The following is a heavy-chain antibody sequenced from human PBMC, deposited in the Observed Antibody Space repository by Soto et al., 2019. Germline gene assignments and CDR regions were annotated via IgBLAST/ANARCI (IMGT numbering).Heavy chain of an antibody. D-gene: IGHD3-16*02. J-gene: IGHJ5*02. CDR1: GGSISSSSYY. CDR2: IYYSGST. V-gene: IGHV4-39*01. Sequence: QLQLQESGPGLVKPSETLSLTCTVSGGSISSSSYYWGWIRQPPGKGLEWIGSIYYSGSTYYNPSLKSRVTISVDTSNNQFSLKLSSVTAADTAVYYCARRFYDYIWGSYRYTTWFDPWGQGTLVTVSS. CDR3: ARRFYDYIWGSYRYTTWFDP.